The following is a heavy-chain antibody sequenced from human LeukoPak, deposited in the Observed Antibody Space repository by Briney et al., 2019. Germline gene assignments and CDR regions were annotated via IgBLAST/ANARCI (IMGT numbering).Heavy chain of an antibody. Sequence: PSETLSLTCAVYGGSFSGYYWTWIRQSPGKGLEWIGEIYHTGSTNFNPSLKSRVTISMDTSKNQFSLNLRSVTAADTAVYYCARGDYGSGWFVEYWGQGTLATVSS. CDR1: GGSFSGYY. CDR2: IYHTGST. V-gene: IGHV4-34*01. CDR3: ARGDYGSGWFVEY. J-gene: IGHJ4*02. D-gene: IGHD6-19*01.